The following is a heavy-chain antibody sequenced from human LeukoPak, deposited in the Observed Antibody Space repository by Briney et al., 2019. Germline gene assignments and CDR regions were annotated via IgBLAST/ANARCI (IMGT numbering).Heavy chain of an antibody. D-gene: IGHD5-24*01. J-gene: IGHJ4*02. Sequence: GGSLRLSCAASGFPFSSYWMSWVRQAPGKGLEWVANIKPDGSEKSYVDSVKGRFTISRDNAKNSLYLQTNSLGAEDTAVYYCARGQMAGYWGQGTLVTVSS. CDR1: GFPFSSYW. CDR2: IKPDGSEK. V-gene: IGHV3-7*05. CDR3: ARGQMAGY.